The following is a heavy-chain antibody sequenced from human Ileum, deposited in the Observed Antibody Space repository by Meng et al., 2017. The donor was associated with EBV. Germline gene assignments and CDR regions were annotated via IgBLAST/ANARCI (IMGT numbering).Heavy chain of an antibody. J-gene: IGHJ5*02. CDR2: IDQSGYT. Sequence: QLRPQQGGQGLLKRSETLSLTCAVYGGSFNDYYWPWLRQPPGKGLEWIGEIDQSGYTKFNPSLSSRATISRDTSNNQFSLRLNSVTAADTALYYCARYGRCNGNSFYCFDPWGQGTLVTVSS. D-gene: IGHD4-23*01. CDR1: GGSFNDYY. CDR3: ARYGRCNGNSFYCFDP. V-gene: IGHV4-34*01.